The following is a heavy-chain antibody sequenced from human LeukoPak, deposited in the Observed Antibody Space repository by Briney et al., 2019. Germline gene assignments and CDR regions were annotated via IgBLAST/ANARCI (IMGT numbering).Heavy chain of an antibody. J-gene: IGHJ4*02. Sequence: SGPTLVKPSETLSLTCTVSGGSISSSYWSWIRQPPGKGLEWIGYIYYSGSTNYNPSLKSRVTISVDTPRNQFSLKVTSVTAADTAMYYCARSRDGYTYYFDYWGQGNLVTVSS. CDR1: GGSISSSY. D-gene: IGHD5-24*01. V-gene: IGHV4-59*01. CDR2: IYYSGST. CDR3: ARSRDGYTYYFDY.